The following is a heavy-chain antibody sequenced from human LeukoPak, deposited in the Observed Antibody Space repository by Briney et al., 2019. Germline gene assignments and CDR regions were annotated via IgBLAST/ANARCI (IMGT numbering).Heavy chain of an antibody. V-gene: IGHV3-23*01. CDR3: AKVGYCSSTSCYKFDY. CDR1: GFTFSSYA. D-gene: IGHD2-2*02. J-gene: IGHJ4*02. CDR2: ISGSGGST. Sequence: GGXLRLSCAASGFTFSSYAMSWVRQAPGKGLERVSAISGSGGSTYYADSVKGRFTISRDNSKNTLYLQMNSLRAEDTAVYYCAKVGYCSSTSCYKFDYWGQGTLVTVSS.